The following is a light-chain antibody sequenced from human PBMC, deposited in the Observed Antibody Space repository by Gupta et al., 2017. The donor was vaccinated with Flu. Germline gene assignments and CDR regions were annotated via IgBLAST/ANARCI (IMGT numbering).Light chain of an antibody. J-gene: IGLJ2*01. CDR1: ALPKQF. CDR2: KDS. CDR3: QAADSTETYVV. Sequence: SNELTQPPSVSVSPGQPARITCSGDALPKQFAYWYQQKPGQAPVLVIFKDSERPSEIPERFSGSTSGTKVTLTISRVQAEDEADYYCQAADSTETYVVFGGGTKLTVL. V-gene: IGLV3-25*03.